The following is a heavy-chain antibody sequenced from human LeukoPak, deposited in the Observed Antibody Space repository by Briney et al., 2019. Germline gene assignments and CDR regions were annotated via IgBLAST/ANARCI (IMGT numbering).Heavy chain of an antibody. CDR1: GYTFTSYD. CDR2: MNPNSGNT. Sequence: AASVKVSCKASGYTFTSYDINWVRQATGQGLEWMGWMNPNSGNTGYAQKFQGRVTMTRNTSISTAYMELSSLRSEDTAVYYCARRTKRVLEWLPECYFDYWGQGTLVTVSS. V-gene: IGHV1-8*01. CDR3: ARRTKRVLEWLPECYFDY. J-gene: IGHJ4*02. D-gene: IGHD3-3*01.